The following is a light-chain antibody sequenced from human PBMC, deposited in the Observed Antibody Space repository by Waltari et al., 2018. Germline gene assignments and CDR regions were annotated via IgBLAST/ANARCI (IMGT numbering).Light chain of an antibody. CDR1: SGNIGSHY. CDR2: ESK. V-gene: IGLV6-57*01. J-gene: IGLJ2*01. CDR3: QSYNGTNQV. Sequence: FMLTQPQSMSESPGKTVTISCTRHSGNIGSHYVQWYQQRPGRSPTTIIYESKLRPPGVPDRFSGSIDSSSNSASLTISGLKTEDEADYYCQSYNGTNQVFGGGTRLTVL.